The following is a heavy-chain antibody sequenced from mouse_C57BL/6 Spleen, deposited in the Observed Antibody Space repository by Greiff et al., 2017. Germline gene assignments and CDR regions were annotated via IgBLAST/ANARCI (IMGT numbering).Heavy chain of an antibody. D-gene: IGHD6-1*01. V-gene: IGHV1-64*01. CDR3: ARRQNERGYFDV. J-gene: IGHJ1*03. Sequence: QVQLQQPGAELVKPGASVKLSCKASGYTFTSYWMHWVKQRPGQGLEWIGMIHPNSGSTNYNEKFKSKATLTVDKSSSTAYMQRSSLTSEDSAVYYCARRQNERGYFDVWGTGTTVTVSS. CDR2: IHPNSGST. CDR1: GYTFTSYW.